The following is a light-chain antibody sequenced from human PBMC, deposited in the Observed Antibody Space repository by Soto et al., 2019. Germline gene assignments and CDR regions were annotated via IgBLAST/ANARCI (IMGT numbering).Light chain of an antibody. Sequence: TVMTRSPATLSGSPWGIATLSCRASQSISSHLAWYQQKPGQAPRLLIYGASTRATGIPDRFSGSGSGTDFTLTISRLEPEDFAVYYCQQYGSSLRTFGQGTKVDIK. CDR2: GAS. CDR1: QSISSH. V-gene: IGKV3-20*01. J-gene: IGKJ1*01. CDR3: QQYGSSLRT.